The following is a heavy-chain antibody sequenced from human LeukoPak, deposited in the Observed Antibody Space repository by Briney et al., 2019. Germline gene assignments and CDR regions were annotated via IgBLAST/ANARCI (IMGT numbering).Heavy chain of an antibody. D-gene: IGHD5/OR15-5a*01. CDR1: GFTVSSNY. CDR3: AKSVSAASTPYYMDV. CDR2: IYGGGST. V-gene: IGHV3-53*01. Sequence: GGSLRLSCAASGFTVSSNYVSWVRQAPGKGLEWVSVIYGGGSTYYADSVKGRFTISRDNSKNTLYLQMNSLRAEDTAVYYCAKSVSAASTPYYMDVWGKGTTVTISS. J-gene: IGHJ6*03.